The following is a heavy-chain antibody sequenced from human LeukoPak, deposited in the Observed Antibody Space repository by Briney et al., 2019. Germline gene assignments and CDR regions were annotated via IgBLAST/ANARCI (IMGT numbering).Heavy chain of an antibody. V-gene: IGHV1-3*01. CDR2: TNAGNGNT. J-gene: IGHJ4*02. Sequence: ASVKVSCKASGYTFTSYAMHWVRQAPGQRLEWMGWTNAGNGNTKYSQKFQGRVTITRDTSASTAYMELSSLRSEDTAVYYCARVLRSGMATLVSLGYWGQGTLVTVSS. D-gene: IGHD5-24*01. CDR1: GYTFTSYA. CDR3: ARVLRSGMATLVSLGY.